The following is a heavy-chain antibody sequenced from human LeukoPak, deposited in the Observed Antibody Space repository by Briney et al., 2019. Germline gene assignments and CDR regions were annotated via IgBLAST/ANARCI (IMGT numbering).Heavy chain of an antibody. J-gene: IGHJ6*02. Sequence: GASVKVSCKASGYTFISFSIHWVRQAPGQSLEWMGWINAGNGDTNYSQKFQGRVTMTEDTSTDTAYMELSSLRSEDTAVYYCATDCPYSSSCPAKDYYYYYGMDVWGQGTTVTVSS. CDR3: ATDCPYSSSCPAKDYYYYYGMDV. CDR2: INAGNGDT. V-gene: IGHV1-3*01. D-gene: IGHD6-13*01. CDR1: GYTFISFS.